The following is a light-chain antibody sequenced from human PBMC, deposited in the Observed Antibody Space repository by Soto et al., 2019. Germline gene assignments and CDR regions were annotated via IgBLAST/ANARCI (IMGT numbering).Light chain of an antibody. V-gene: IGKV1-33*01. CDR1: QDISNY. Sequence: DIQMTQSPSSLSASVGDRVTITCQASQDISNYLNWYQQKPGKAPKVLIYDASNLETGVPSRFSGSESGTDFTFTIRRLQPEYTATYYCTQYHNLPIPFGQGTRLEIK. J-gene: IGKJ5*01. CDR3: TQYHNLPIP. CDR2: DAS.